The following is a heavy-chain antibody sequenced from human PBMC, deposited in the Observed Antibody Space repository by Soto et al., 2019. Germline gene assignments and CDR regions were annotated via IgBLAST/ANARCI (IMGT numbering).Heavy chain of an antibody. Sequence: SETLSLTCTVSGGSISSSPSYWAWIRQSPEKGLEWIGHIFYSGSTSYSPSLRSRVSISADTSKNQFSLKLSSVTAADADVYFRVPFRSYTIFTYWGQGTLVTVS. D-gene: IGHD3-9*01. V-gene: IGHV4-39*01. CDR3: VPFRSYTIFTY. CDR2: IFYSGST. CDR1: GGSISSSPSY. J-gene: IGHJ4*02.